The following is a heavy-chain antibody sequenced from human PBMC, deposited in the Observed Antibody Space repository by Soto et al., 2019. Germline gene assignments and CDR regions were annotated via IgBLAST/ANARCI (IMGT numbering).Heavy chain of an antibody. CDR3: ATWSSNWAYSFDY. V-gene: IGHV3-23*01. D-gene: IGHD6-13*01. J-gene: IGHJ4*02. CDR1: GFTFSTYA. Sequence: EVQLLESGGGLVQPGGSLRLSCAASGFTFSTYAMSWVRQAPGKGLEWVSTMSAGGRSTYYADFVKGRFTISRDNSKNTLYLQTNSLRAEDTAVYYCATWSSNWAYSFDYWGQRTLVTVSS. CDR2: MSAGGRST.